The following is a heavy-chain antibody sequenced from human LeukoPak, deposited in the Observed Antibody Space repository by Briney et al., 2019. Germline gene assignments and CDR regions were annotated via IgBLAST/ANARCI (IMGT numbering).Heavy chain of an antibody. CDR1: GYSISSGYY. J-gene: IGHJ6*03. V-gene: IGHV4-38-2*02. CDR3: ASDAGNHYYYYMDV. CDR2: IYHSGST. D-gene: IGHD4-23*01. Sequence: SETLSLTCTVSGYSISSGYYWGWIRQPPGKGLEWIGSIYHSGSTYYNPSLKSRVTISVDTSKNQFSLKLSSVTAADTAVYYCASDAGNHYYYYMDVWGKGTTVTVSS.